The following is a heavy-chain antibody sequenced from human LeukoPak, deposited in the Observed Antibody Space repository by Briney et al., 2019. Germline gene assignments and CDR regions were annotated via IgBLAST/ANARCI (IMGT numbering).Heavy chain of an antibody. D-gene: IGHD3-9*01. Sequence: QPGGSLRLSSAATGFTFSNNAMSWVRQAPGKGLEWVSGITVSGGSTYYADSVKGRFTISRDSSKNMLYLQMNSLRAEDTAVYYCAKDLKGFDPWGQGTLVTVSS. J-gene: IGHJ5*02. CDR3: AKDLKGFDP. CDR2: ITVSGGST. CDR1: GFTFSNNA. V-gene: IGHV3-23*01.